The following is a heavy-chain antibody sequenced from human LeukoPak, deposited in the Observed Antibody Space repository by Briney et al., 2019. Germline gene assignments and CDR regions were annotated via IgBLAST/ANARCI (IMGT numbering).Heavy chain of an antibody. J-gene: IGHJ6*03. CDR2: INHSGST. D-gene: IGHD3-22*01. V-gene: IGHV4-34*01. CDR3: ASQTYYYDSSGSWPNYYYYMDV. Sequence: SETLSLTCAVYGGSFSGYYWSWIRQPPGKGLEWIGEINHSGSTNYNPSLKSRVTISVDTSKNQFSLKLSSVTAADTAVYYCASQTYYYDSSGSWPNYYYYMDVWGKGTTVTVSS. CDR1: GGSFSGYY.